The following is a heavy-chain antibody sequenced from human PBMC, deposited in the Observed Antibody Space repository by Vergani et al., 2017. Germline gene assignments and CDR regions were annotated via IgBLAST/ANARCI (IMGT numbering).Heavy chain of an antibody. CDR2: ISSSGSTI. J-gene: IGHJ4*02. CDR3: ARVPPSGLNTLFFDY. Sequence: VQLVESGGGLVQPGGSLRLSCAASGFTFSDYYMSWIRQAPGKGLEWVSYISSSGSTIYYADSVKGRFTISRDNAKNSLYLQMNSLGAEDTAVYYCARVPPSGLNTLFFDYWGQGTLVTVSS. D-gene: IGHD5-12*01. V-gene: IGHV3-11*01. CDR1: GFTFSDYY.